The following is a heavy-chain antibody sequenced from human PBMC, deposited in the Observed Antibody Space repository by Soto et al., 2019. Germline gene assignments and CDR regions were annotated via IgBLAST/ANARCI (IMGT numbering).Heavy chain of an antibody. Sequence: SLKVSCKASGGTFSSYTISWVRQAPGQGLEWMGRIIPILGIANYAQKFQGRVTITADKSTSTAYMELSSLRSEDTAVYYCAREYCDSSRYFDYWGQGTLVTVSS. J-gene: IGHJ4*02. CDR2: IIPILGIA. D-gene: IGHD3-22*01. CDR3: AREYCDSSRYFDY. V-gene: IGHV1-69*04. CDR1: GGTFSSYT.